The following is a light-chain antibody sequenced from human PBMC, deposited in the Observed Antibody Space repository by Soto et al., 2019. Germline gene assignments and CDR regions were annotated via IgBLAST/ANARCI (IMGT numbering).Light chain of an antibody. Sequence: DIQLTQSPSFLSASVGDRVTITCRASQGISSYLAWYQQKPGKAPKLLIYAASTLQSGVPSRFSGSGSATEFTLTISSLQPEDFATYYCPHLDSYSTFGQGTRLEIK. CDR3: PHLDSYST. CDR2: AAS. V-gene: IGKV1-9*01. J-gene: IGKJ5*01. CDR1: QGISSY.